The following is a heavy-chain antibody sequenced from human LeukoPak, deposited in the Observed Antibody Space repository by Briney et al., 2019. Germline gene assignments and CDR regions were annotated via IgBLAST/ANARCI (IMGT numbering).Heavy chain of an antibody. CDR2: INHSGST. CDR3: VKGYSSSWHEKYYYYGMDV. CDR1: GGSFSGYY. D-gene: IGHD6-13*01. J-gene: IGHJ6*02. V-gene: IGHV4-34*01. Sequence: SETLSLTCAVYGGSFSGYYWSWIRQPPGKGLEWIGEINHSGSTNYNPSLKSRVTISVDTSKNQFSLKLSSVTAADTAVYYCVKGYSSSWHEKYYYYGMDVWGQGTTVTVSS.